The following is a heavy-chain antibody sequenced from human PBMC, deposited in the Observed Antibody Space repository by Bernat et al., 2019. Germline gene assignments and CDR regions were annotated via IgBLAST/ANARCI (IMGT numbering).Heavy chain of an antibody. CDR3: AREGYTSGRSGSFDY. J-gene: IGHJ4*02. D-gene: IGHD6-19*01. V-gene: IGHV3-30*04. Sequence: QVQLVESGGGVVQPGGSLRLSCAGSGFSFSDAVMHWVRQAPGKGLEWVAGVSTDGRGKHYADSVKGRFTISRDNPKNTLSRQMNSLRVDDTGIYYCAREGYTSGRSGSFDYWGQGTLVTVSS. CDR2: VSTDGRGK. CDR1: GFSFSDAV.